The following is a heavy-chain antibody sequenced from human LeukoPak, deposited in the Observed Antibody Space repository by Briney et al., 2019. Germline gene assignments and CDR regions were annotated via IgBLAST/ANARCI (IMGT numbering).Heavy chain of an antibody. CDR3: ARRLRVGATDYFDY. D-gene: IGHD1-26*01. CDR1: GYSFTSYW. J-gene: IGHJ4*02. V-gene: IGHV5-51*01. Sequence: RGESLKISCKGSGYSFTSYWIGWVRQMPRQGLEWMGIIYPGDSDTRYSPSFQVQVTISADKSISTAYLQWSSLKASDTAMYYCARRLRVGATDYFDYWGQGTLVTVSS. CDR2: IYPGDSDT.